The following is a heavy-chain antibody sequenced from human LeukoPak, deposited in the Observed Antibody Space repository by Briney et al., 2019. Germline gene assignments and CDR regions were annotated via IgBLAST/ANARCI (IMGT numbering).Heavy chain of an antibody. CDR1: GYTFTSYG. Sequence: VASVKVSCKASGYTFTSYGISWVRQAPGQGLEWMGWISADNGNTKYAQKLQGRVTMTTDTSTSTAYMELRSLRSDDTAVYYCARDWAPLSGNYYDAWFDPWGQGTLVTVSS. J-gene: IGHJ5*02. CDR3: ARDWAPLSGNYYDAWFDP. D-gene: IGHD1-26*01. V-gene: IGHV1-18*01. CDR2: ISADNGNT.